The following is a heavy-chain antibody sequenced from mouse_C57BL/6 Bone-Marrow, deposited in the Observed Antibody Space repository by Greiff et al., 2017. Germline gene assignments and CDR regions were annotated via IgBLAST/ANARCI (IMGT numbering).Heavy chain of an antibody. D-gene: IGHD2-5*01. CDR3: TRVSNYVEWYFDV. V-gene: IGHV1-5*01. CDR2: IYPGNSDT. Sequence: VQLKQSGTVLARPGASVKMSCKTSGYTFTSYWMHWVKQRPGQGLEWIGAIYPGNSDTSYNQKFKGKAKLTAVPSASTAYMELSSLTNEDAAVYYCTRVSNYVEWYFDVWGTGTTVIVSS. J-gene: IGHJ1*03. CDR1: GYTFTSYW.